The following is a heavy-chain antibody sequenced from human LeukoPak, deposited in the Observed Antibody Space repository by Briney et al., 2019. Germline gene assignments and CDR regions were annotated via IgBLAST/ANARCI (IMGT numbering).Heavy chain of an antibody. CDR1: GGSISSSSYY. Sequence: SETLSLTCTVSGGSISSSSYYWGWIRQPPGEGLEWIGYIYYSGSTNYNPSLKSRVTISVDTSKNQFSLKLSSVTAADTAVYYCARVSVQLDVFYYYYYMDVWGKGTTVTISS. D-gene: IGHD1-1*01. CDR3: ARVSVQLDVFYYYYYMDV. CDR2: IYYSGST. J-gene: IGHJ6*03. V-gene: IGHV4-61*05.